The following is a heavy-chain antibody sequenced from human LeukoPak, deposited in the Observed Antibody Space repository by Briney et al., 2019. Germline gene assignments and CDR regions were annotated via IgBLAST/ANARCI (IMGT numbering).Heavy chain of an antibody. CDR1: GFTFSSYG. D-gene: IGHD3-3*01. Sequence: GGSLRLSCAASGFTFSSYGMHWVRQAPGKGLEWVAVIWYDGSNKYYGDSVKGRFTISRDNSKNTLYLQINRLRVEDTAVYYCARDKIYDFWSGHNFDYWGQGTLVTVSS. CDR2: IWYDGSNK. CDR3: ARDKIYDFWSGHNFDY. V-gene: IGHV3-33*01. J-gene: IGHJ4*02.